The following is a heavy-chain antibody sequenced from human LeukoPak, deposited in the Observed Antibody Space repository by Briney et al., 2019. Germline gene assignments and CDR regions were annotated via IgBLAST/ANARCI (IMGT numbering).Heavy chain of an antibody. Sequence: GGSLRLSCAASGFTFSSYGMHWVRQAPGKGLEWVAFIRYDGSNKYHADSVKGRFTISRDNSKNTLYLQMNSLRGDDTAVYYCATPLAGELAFDYWGQGTLVTVSS. CDR3: ATPLAGELAFDY. CDR1: GFTFSSYG. V-gene: IGHV3-30*02. CDR2: IRYDGSNK. J-gene: IGHJ4*02. D-gene: IGHD1-1*01.